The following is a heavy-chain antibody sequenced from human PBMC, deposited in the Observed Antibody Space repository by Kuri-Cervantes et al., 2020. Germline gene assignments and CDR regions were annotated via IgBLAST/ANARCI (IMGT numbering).Heavy chain of an antibody. D-gene: IGHD3-10*01. V-gene: IGHV3-9*01. CDR3: ARDRGGGMDV. CDR1: GFTFDDYA. CDR2: ISWNSGSI. J-gene: IGHJ6*02. Sequence: SLKISCAASGFTFDDYAMHWVRQAPGKGLEWVSGISWNSGSIGYADSVKGRFTISRDNAKNSLYLQMNSLRAEDTAVYYCARDRGGGMDVWGQGTTVTVSS.